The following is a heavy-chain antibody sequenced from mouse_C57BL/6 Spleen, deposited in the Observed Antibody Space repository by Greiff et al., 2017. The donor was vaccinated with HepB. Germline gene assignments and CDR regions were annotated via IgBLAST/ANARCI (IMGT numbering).Heavy chain of an antibody. CDR2: IRKKANGYTT. CDR3: ASLYDYDWYFDV. Sequence: EVQLVESGGGLVQPGGSLSLSCAASGFTFTDYYMSWVRQPPGKALEWLGFIRKKANGYTTEYSASVKGRFTISRDNSQSILYLQMNALRAEDSATYYCASLYDYDWYFDVWGTGTTVTVSS. CDR1: GFTFTDYY. D-gene: IGHD2-4*01. V-gene: IGHV7-3*01. J-gene: IGHJ1*03.